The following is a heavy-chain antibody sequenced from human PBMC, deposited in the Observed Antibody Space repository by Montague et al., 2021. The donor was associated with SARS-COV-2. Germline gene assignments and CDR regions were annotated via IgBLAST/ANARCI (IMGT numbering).Heavy chain of an antibody. J-gene: IGHJ4*02. D-gene: IGHD6-19*01. CDR3: ARTGYSGGWHSFDY. V-gene: IGHV4-4*02. Sequence: SETLSLTCVVSGGSISSINWWSWVRQPPGKGLEWIGEIYHSGSTNYNPSLKSRVIISVDKSKNQFSLKLSSVIAADTAVYYCARTGYSGGWHSFDYWGQGTLVTVSS. CDR2: IYHSGST. CDR1: GGSISSINW.